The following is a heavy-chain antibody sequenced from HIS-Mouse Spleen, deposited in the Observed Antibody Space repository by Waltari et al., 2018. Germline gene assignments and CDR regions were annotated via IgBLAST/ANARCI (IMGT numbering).Heavy chain of an antibody. CDR3: ASTYYYDSSGYLRGEAYKRGYYFDY. Sequence: VESGGGVVQPGRSLRLSCAASGFTFSSYGMHWVRQAPGKGLECVAVISYDGSNKYYADSVKGRFTISRDNSKNTLYLQMNSLRAEDTAVYYCASTYYYDSSGYLRGEAYKRGYYFDYWGQGTLVTVSS. J-gene: IGHJ4*02. D-gene: IGHD3-22*01. CDR2: ISYDGSNK. V-gene: IGHV3-30*03. CDR1: GFTFSSYG.